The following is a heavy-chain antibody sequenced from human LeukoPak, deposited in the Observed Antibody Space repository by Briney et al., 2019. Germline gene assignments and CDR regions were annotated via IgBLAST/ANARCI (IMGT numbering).Heavy chain of an antibody. Sequence: ASVKVSCKASGYTFTSYAMHWVRQAPRQRLECMGWIIAGNGNTKYSQKFQGRVTITRDTSASTAYMELSSLRSEDTAVYYCARPIGYCSSTSCPRPFDYWGQGTLVTVSS. J-gene: IGHJ4*02. CDR3: ARPIGYCSSTSCPRPFDY. D-gene: IGHD2-2*01. CDR2: IIAGNGNT. CDR1: GYTFTSYA. V-gene: IGHV1-3*01.